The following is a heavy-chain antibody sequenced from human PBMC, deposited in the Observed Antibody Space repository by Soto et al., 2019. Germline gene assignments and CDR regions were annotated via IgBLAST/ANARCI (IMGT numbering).Heavy chain of an antibody. Sequence: PSETLSLTCIVSGGSVRGYYWTWIRQPSGKGLEWIGHVYYSGSTNYNPFLKSRVSISVDRSKNQFSLKMTSVTAADTAVYFCARAEWLQHFYYYGMDVWGQGTTVTVSS. CDR1: GGSVRGYY. CDR2: VYYSGST. J-gene: IGHJ6*02. CDR3: ARAEWLQHFYYYGMDV. V-gene: IGHV4-59*02. D-gene: IGHD5-12*01.